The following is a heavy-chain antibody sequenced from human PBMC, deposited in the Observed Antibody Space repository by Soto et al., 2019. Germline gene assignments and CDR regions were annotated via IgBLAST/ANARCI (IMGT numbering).Heavy chain of an antibody. Sequence: QVQVVQSGAEVKKPGASVKVSCKVSGYTLTEVSMHWVRQAPGKGLEWMGGFDPEDGGTIYAQKFQGRVTMTEDTSTDTXXMELSSLRSDDTAVYYCAIDRPAGNFSYYYYALDVWGQGTTVTVSS. CDR3: AIDRPAGNFSYYYYALDV. CDR1: GYTLTEVS. V-gene: IGHV1-24*01. J-gene: IGHJ6*02. D-gene: IGHD1-7*01. CDR2: FDPEDGGT.